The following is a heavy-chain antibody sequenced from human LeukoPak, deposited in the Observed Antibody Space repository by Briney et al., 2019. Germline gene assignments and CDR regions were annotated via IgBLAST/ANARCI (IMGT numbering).Heavy chain of an antibody. CDR3: AREPPVIVVVPAARAFDI. J-gene: IGHJ3*02. V-gene: IGHV1-46*01. CDR1: GYTFTSYY. Sequence: ASVKVSCKASGYTFTSYYMHWVRQAPGQGLEWMGIINPSGGSTSYAQKFQGRVTMTRDTSTSTVYMELSSLRSGDTAVYYCAREPPVIVVVPAARAFDIWGQGTMVTVSS. CDR2: INPSGGST. D-gene: IGHD2-2*01.